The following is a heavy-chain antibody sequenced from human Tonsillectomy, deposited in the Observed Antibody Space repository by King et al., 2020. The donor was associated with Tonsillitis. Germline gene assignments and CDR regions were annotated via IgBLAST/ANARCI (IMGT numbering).Heavy chain of an antibody. J-gene: IGHJ5*02. CDR2: IIPILVIA. Sequence: QLVQSGAEVKKPWSSVKVSCKASGGTFSSYAISWVRQAPGQGLEWMGRIIPILVIAHYAQKFQGRVSITAEKSTSIVYMDLSSLRSEETAIFYCARLTSYSRGWYGGWFDPWGQGTLVTVSS. CDR3: ARLTSYSRGWYGGWFDP. CDR1: GGTFSSYA. V-gene: IGHV1-69*09. D-gene: IGHD6-19*01.